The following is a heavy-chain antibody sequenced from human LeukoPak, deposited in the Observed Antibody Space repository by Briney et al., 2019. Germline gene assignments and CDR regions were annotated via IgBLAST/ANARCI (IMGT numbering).Heavy chain of an antibody. V-gene: IGHV3-74*01. J-gene: IGHJ4*02. CDR2: INPDDEST. CDR1: GFTFRKYW. CDR3: ARTISGSPAGFDY. D-gene: IGHD3-10*01. Sequence: GGSLRLSCAASGFTFRKYWLHWVRQAPGKGLVWVSRINPDDESTSYADSVKGRFTISRDNSKNTLYLQMNSLRAEDTAVYYCARTISGSPAGFDYWGQGTLVTVSS.